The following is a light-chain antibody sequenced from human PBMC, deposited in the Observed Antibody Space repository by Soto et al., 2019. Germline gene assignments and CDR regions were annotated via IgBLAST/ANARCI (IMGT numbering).Light chain of an antibody. J-gene: IGKJ1*01. V-gene: IGKV1-5*03. Sequence: DIQMTQSPSTLSAFVGDRVTITCRASQSISSWLAWYQQKPGKAPNLLIYKASSLGSGVPSRSSGSGSGTEFTLTISSLQPDDFATYYCQQYSSYWTFGQGTKVDIK. CDR3: QQYSSYWT. CDR1: QSISSW. CDR2: KAS.